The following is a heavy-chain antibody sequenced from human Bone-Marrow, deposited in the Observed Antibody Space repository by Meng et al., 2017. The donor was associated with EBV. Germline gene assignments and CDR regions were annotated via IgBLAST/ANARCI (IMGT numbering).Heavy chain of an antibody. CDR2: MNPNSGNT. CDR3: ARGSDYGDYQPLGY. D-gene: IGHD4-17*01. V-gene: IGHV1-8*01. Sequence: GQLVQSGGEVKKPGASVKVSCKASGYTFTSYDIKWVRQATGQGLEWMGWMNPNSGNTGYAQKFQGRVTMTRNTSISTAYMELSSLRSEDTAVYYCARGSDYGDYQPLGYWGQGTLVTVSS. J-gene: IGHJ4*02. CDR1: GYTFTSYD.